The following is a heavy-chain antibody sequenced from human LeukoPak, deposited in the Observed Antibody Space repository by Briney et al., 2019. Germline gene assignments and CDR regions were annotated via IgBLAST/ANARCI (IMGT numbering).Heavy chain of an antibody. J-gene: IGHJ4*02. D-gene: IGHD6-13*01. V-gene: IGHV4-34*01. CDR3: ARGLFNESVATPGHNYYFDY. Sequence: SETLSLTCAVYGGSFSGYYWSWIRQPPGKGLEWIGEINHSGSTNYNPSLKSRVTISVDTSKNQFSLKLSSVTAADTAVYYCARGLFNESVATPGHNYYFDYWGQGTLVTVSS. CDR1: GGSFSGYY. CDR2: INHSGST.